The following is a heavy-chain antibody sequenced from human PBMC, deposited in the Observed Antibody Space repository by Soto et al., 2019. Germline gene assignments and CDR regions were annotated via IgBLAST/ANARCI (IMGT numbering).Heavy chain of an antibody. CDR3: ARTGSLDDVFLTGYYGDYFYGMDV. D-gene: IGHD3-9*01. CDR2: INVGNGNT. Sequence: GASVKVSCKASGYSFTSYAMHWVRQAPGQRPEWMGWINVGNGNTKYSQKFQGRVTITRDTSASTAYMELRSLRSEDTAVYYCARTGSLDDVFLTGYYGDYFYGMDVWGQGTTVTVSS. J-gene: IGHJ6*02. V-gene: IGHV1-3*01. CDR1: GYSFTSYA.